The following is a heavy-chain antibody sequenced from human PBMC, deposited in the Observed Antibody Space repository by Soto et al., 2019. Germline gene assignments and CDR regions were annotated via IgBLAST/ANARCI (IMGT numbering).Heavy chain of an antibody. CDR1: GFTFSSYA. Sequence: GGSLRLSCAASGFTFSSYAMSWVRQAPGKGLEWVSAISGSGGSTYYADSVTGRFTISRDNSKNTLYLQMNSLRAEDTAVYYCAKAPDKYTGSYFDYGGQGTLVNVSS. CDR3: AKAPDKYTGSYFDY. CDR2: ISGSGGST. V-gene: IGHV3-23*01. J-gene: IGHJ4*02. D-gene: IGHD1-26*01.